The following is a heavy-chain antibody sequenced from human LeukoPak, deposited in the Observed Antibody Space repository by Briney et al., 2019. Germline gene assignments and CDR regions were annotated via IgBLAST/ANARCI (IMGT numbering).Heavy chain of an antibody. J-gene: IGHJ4*02. CDR1: GGSFSGYY. V-gene: IGHV4-34*01. CDR2: INHSGST. Sequence: SETLSLTCAVYGGSFSGYYWSWIRQPPGKGLEWIEEINHSGSTNYNPSLKSRVTISVDTSKNQFSLKLSSVTAADTAVYYCARDRGYSYGYWSIWGQGTLVTVSS. CDR3: ARDRGYSYGYWSI. D-gene: IGHD5-18*01.